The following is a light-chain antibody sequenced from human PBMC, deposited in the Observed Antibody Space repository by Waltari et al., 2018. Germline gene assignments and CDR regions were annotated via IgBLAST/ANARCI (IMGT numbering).Light chain of an antibody. CDR3: LHHSTYPYT. CDR2: AAS. Sequence: DIQMTRSPPSLSASVGDRVTITCRASQDIGTDLGWYQQKSGKAPKRLMYAASSLQSGVPSRFSGSGSGTEFTLTINSLQPEDFATYYCLHHSTYPYTFGQGTKLEIK. V-gene: IGKV1-17*01. CDR1: QDIGTD. J-gene: IGKJ2*01.